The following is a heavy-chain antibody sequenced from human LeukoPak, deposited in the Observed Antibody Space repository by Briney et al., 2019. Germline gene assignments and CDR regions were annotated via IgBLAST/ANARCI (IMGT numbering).Heavy chain of an antibody. Sequence: ASVKVSCKASGYTFTGYYMHWVRQAPGQGLEWMGWINPNSGGTNYAQKFQGRVTMTRETSVSTAYMELSRLRSDDTAVYYCARRKGAFDAFDIWGQGTMVTVSS. CDR2: INPNSGGT. V-gene: IGHV1-2*02. CDR3: ARRKGAFDAFDI. J-gene: IGHJ3*02. CDR1: GYTFTGYY.